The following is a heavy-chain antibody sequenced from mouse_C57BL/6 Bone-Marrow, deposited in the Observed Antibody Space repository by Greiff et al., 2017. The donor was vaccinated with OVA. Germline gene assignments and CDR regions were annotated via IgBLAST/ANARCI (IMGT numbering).Heavy chain of an antibody. CDR3: ARGGSSSYAMDY. CDR2: FSIGSSPL. Sequence: EVQGVESGGGLVKPGGSLKLSCAASGFTFSDYGMHWVRQAPAKGLECVASFSIGSSPLYYADTVKGRFTISRDNAKNTLFLQMTRLRAEDTAMYYCARGGSSSYAMDYWGQGTSVTVSS. V-gene: IGHV5-17*01. J-gene: IGHJ4*01. CDR1: GFTFSDYG.